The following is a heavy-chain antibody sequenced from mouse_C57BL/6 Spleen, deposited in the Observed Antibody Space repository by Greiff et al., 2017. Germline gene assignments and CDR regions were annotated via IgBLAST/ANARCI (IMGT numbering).Heavy chain of an antibody. CDR3: ARYDYGSIYGYYAMDY. CDR1: GFNIKDYY. Sequence: EVQLQEPGAELVKPGASVKLSCTASGFNIKDYYMHWVKQRTEQGLEWIGRIDPEDGETKYAPKFQGKATITADTSSNTADLQLSSLTSEDTAVYYWARYDYGSIYGYYAMDYWGQGTSVTVSS. V-gene: IGHV14-2*01. D-gene: IGHD1-1*01. CDR2: IDPEDGET. J-gene: IGHJ4*01.